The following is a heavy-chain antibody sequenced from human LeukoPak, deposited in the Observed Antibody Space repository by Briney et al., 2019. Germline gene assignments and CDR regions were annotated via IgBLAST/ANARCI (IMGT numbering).Heavy chain of an antibody. Sequence: SETLSLTCAVYGGSFSGYYWSWIRQPPGKGLEWIGEINHSGSTNYNPSLKSRVTISVDTSKNQFSLKLSSVTAADTAVYYCAREVWEYSYGRKGWFDPWGQGTLVTVSS. CDR2: INHSGST. CDR1: GGSFSGYY. D-gene: IGHD5-18*01. V-gene: IGHV4-34*01. CDR3: AREVWEYSYGRKGWFDP. J-gene: IGHJ5*02.